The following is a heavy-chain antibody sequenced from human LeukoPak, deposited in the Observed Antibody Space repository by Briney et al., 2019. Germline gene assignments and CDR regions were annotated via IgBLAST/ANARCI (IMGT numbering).Heavy chain of an antibody. CDR1: GFTFGSYA. CDR3: ARERVRYCSGGSCPSFDY. J-gene: IGHJ4*02. Sequence: GGSLRLSCAASGFTFGSYAMHWVRQAPGKGLEWVAVISYDGSNKYYADSVKGRFTISRDNSKNTLYLQMNSLRAEDTAVYYCARERVRYCSGGSCPSFDYWGQGTLVTVSS. CDR2: ISYDGSNK. D-gene: IGHD2-15*01. V-gene: IGHV3-30*04.